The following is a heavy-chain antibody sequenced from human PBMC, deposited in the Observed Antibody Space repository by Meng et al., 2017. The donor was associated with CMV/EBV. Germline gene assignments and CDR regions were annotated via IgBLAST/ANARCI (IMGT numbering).Heavy chain of an antibody. V-gene: IGHV3-49*04. Sequence: GESLKISCTASGFTFGDYAMSWVRQAPGKGLEWVGFIRSKAYGGTTEYAASVKGRFTISRDDSKSIAYLQMNRLKTEDTAVYYCTSSYNWGQGTLVTVSS. CDR2: IRSKAYGGTT. CDR1: GFTFGDYA. J-gene: IGHJ4*02. D-gene: IGHD2-2*02. CDR3: TSSYN.